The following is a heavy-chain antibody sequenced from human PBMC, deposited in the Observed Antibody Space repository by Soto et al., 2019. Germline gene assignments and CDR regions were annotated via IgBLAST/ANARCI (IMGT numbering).Heavy chain of an antibody. D-gene: IGHD6-6*01. CDR3: ARGFSSSVWFDL. Sequence: EVQLVQSGGGLVQPGGSLRLSCAASGFSVTTYYMSWVRQAPGKGLEWVSVIYSGGDTYYADSVKGRFTISRDNSEDTLYLQMNSLRAEDTAVYYCARGFSSSVWFDLWGQGTLVTVFS. CDR1: GFSVTTYY. J-gene: IGHJ5*02. CDR2: IYSGGDT. V-gene: IGHV3-53*01.